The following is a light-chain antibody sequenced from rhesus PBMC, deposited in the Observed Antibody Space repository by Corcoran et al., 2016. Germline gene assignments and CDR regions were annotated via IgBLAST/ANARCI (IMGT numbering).Light chain of an antibody. Sequence: IVMTQSPATLSLSPGETATLSCRAIESIGTYLAWYQQTPGQAPKRLVYGAYVMATGIPDRLSGRGSRTESTLTISSLEPEDVGVYHCQRYNDLIWTFGQWTKVEI. CDR2: GAY. CDR1: ESIGTY. CDR3: QRYNDLIWT. J-gene: IGKJ1*01. V-gene: IGKV3-40*03.